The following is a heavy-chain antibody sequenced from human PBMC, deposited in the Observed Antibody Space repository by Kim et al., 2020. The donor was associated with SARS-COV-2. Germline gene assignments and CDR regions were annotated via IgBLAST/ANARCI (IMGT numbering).Heavy chain of an antibody. V-gene: IGHV1-18*01. CDR3: ARGGRGDHFYNGMDV. CDR1: GYTFAAYG. J-gene: IGHJ6*02. CDR2: IGAYIGMS. Sequence: ASVKVSCKASGYTFAAYGISWVRQARGQGLEWMGGIGAYIGMSDYGQTFHDRITMTTDISSTTAYLEVRSLRSDDTAIYYCARGGRGDHFYNGMDVWGQGTAVIVSS. D-gene: IGHD2-21*02.